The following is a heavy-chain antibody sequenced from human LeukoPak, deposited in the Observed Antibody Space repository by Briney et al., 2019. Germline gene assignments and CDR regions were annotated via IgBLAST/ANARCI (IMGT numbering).Heavy chain of an antibody. D-gene: IGHD2-8*02. Sequence: GASVKVSCKASGYTFTSYYIHWVRQAPGQGLVWMGKINPVNGGTSYAQKFQGRVAMTRDTTTSTVYMEMSSLRSEDTAIYYCARDYTGNGNGDYWGQGTLVTVSS. J-gene: IGHJ4*02. CDR1: GYTFTSYY. CDR2: INPVNGGT. CDR3: ARDYTGNGNGDY. V-gene: IGHV1-46*03.